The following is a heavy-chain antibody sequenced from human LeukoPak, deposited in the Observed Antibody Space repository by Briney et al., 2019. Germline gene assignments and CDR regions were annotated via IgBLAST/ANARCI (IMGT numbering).Heavy chain of an antibody. CDR2: ISGSGGSA. V-gene: IGHV3-23*01. Sequence: GALGLSCAASGFTFSNYAMSWVRQAPGKGLEWVSAISGSGGSAYYADSVKGRFTISRDNSKNTLYLQMNSLRAEDTAVYYCAKHPTTYSSGWYDLWNVGYYFDYWGQGTLVTVSS. J-gene: IGHJ4*02. CDR3: AKHPTTYSSGWYDLWNVGYYFDY. D-gene: IGHD6-19*01. CDR1: GFTFSNYA.